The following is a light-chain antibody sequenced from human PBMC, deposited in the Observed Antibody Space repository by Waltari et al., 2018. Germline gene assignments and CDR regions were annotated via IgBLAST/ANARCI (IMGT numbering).Light chain of an antibody. J-gene: IGLJ3*02. CDR2: RNN. CDR1: SSNIGSNY. Sequence: QSVLTQPPSASGTPGQRVTISCSGSSSNIGSNYVYWYQQLPGTAPNLLIYRNNRRPSGVPDRFSGSKSGTSASLAISGLRSEDEADYCCAAWDDSLSGRVFGGGTKLTVL. V-gene: IGLV1-47*01. CDR3: AAWDDSLSGRV.